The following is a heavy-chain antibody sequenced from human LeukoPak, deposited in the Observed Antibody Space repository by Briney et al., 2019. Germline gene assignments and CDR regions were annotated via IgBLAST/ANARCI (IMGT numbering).Heavy chain of an antibody. CDR2: FDPKDGET. CDR1: GSTLTELS. Sequence: ASVKVSCKVSGSTLTELSMHWVRQAPGKGLEWMASFDPKDGETIYAQNLQGRVTMTDDTSIDTAYMELSSLRSEDTAVYYCATDKTGEGYYMDVWGKGTTVTVSS. CDR3: ATDKTGEGYYMDV. J-gene: IGHJ6*03. D-gene: IGHD3-10*01. V-gene: IGHV1-24*01.